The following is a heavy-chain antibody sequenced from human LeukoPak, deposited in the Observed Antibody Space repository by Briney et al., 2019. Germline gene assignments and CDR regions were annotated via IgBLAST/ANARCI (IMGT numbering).Heavy chain of an antibody. J-gene: IGHJ4*02. CDR3: AREILGGFNPGAY. Sequence: SETLSLTCAVSLDSTTSNFWSWVRQPPGKSLEWIGEIHRSGSPNYNPSLQSRVTISIDRSRNQIALELSSVTAADTAVYYCAREILGGFNPGAYWGQGTLVTVSS. D-gene: IGHD1-14*01. V-gene: IGHV4-4*02. CDR2: IHRSGSP. CDR1: LDSTTSNF.